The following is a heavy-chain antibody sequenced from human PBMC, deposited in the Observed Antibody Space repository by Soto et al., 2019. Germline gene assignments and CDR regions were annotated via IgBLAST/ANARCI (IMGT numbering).Heavy chain of an antibody. CDR3: AREAGAGTVVYYYMDV. CDR1: GGTFSSYT. CDR2: IIPILNIT. V-gene: IGHV1-69*08. D-gene: IGHD2-15*01. J-gene: IGHJ6*03. Sequence: QVQLVQSRAEVKKPGSSVKVSCKVSGGTFSSYTFTWVRQAPGQGLEWMGRIIPILNITNYAQKFQGRVTIIADKSTSTPYMELSSLRSEDTAVYYCAREAGAGTVVYYYMDVWGKGTTVTVSS.